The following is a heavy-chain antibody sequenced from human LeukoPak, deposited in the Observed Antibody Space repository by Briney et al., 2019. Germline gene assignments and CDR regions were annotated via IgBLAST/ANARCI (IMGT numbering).Heavy chain of an antibody. CDR3: ARLPLSSGWPYYIDY. V-gene: IGHV4-39*01. J-gene: IGHJ4*02. CDR2: IYYSGST. Sequence: SETLSLTCTVSGGSISSSSYYWGWIRQPPGKGLEWIGSIYYSGSTYYNPSLKSRVTISVDTSKNQFSLKLSSVTAADTAVYYCARLPLSSGWPYYIDYWGQGTLVTVSS. CDR1: GGSISSSSYY. D-gene: IGHD6-19*01.